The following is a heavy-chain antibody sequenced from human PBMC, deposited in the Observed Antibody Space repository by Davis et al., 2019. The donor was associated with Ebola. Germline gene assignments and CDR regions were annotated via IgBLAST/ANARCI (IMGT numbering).Heavy chain of an antibody. J-gene: IGHJ4*02. V-gene: IGHV3-74*01. D-gene: IGHD3-9*01. CDR1: GYTFSTNW. CDR2: INPDGTTT. Sequence: GESLKISCAASGYTFSTNWMHWIRQAPGKGLVWVSRINPDGTTTAYADSVEGRFTISRDNAKNTLFLQMDSLRAEDTAVYYCTKDFDYENAYWGQGSLVTVSS. CDR3: TKDFDYENAY.